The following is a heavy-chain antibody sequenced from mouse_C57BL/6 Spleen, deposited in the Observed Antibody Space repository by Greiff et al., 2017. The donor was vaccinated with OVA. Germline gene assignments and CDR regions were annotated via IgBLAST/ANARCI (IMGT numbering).Heavy chain of an antibody. CDR1: GFSFNTYA. D-gene: IGHD4-1*01. CDR2: IRSKSNNYAT. J-gene: IGHJ2*01. CDR3: VSQNWDYFDY. V-gene: IGHV10-1*01. Sequence: EVQLVESGGGLVQPKGSLKLSCAASGFSFNTYAMNWVRQAPGKGLEWVARIRSKSNNYATYYADSVKDRFTISRDDSESMLYLQMNNLKTEDTAMYYCVSQNWDYFDYWGQGTTLTVSS.